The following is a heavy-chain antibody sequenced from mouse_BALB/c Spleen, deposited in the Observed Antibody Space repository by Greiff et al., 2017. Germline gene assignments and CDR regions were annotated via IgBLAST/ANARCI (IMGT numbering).Heavy chain of an antibody. J-gene: IGHJ1*01. V-gene: IGHV1-80*01. CDR3: ARDGYYADWYFDV. Sequence: QVQLQQSGAELVRPGSSVKISCKASGYAFSSYWMNWVKQRPGQGLEWIGQIYPGDGDTNYNGKFKGKATLTADKSSSTAYMQLSSLTSEDSAVYFCARDGYYADWYFDVWGAGTTVTVSS. CDR2: IYPGDGDT. CDR1: GYAFSSYW. D-gene: IGHD2-3*01.